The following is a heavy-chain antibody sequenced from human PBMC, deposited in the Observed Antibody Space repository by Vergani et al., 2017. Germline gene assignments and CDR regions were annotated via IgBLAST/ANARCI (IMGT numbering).Heavy chain of an antibody. Sequence: EVQLVQSGAEVKKPGESLKISCKASGYSFSNYRIGWVRQMSGKGLEWMGIIYPGDSDTRYSPSFQGQVTISADKSITTAYLQWGSLRASDTAMYYCGRLEMDQFLSKESRWYFDFWGRGTLVTVSS. V-gene: IGHV5-51*03. CDR1: GYSFSNYR. CDR3: GRLEMDQFLSKESRWYFDF. CDR2: IYPGDSDT. J-gene: IGHJ2*01. D-gene: IGHD5-24*01.